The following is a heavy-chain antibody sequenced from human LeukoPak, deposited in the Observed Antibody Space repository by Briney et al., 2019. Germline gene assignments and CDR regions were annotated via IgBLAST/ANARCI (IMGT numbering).Heavy chain of an antibody. V-gene: IGHV3-7*01. J-gene: IGHJ5*02. Sequence: GGSLRLSCAASGSTFSNYWMSWVRQAPGKGLEWVANMNSDGGHRYYLDSVKGRFTISRDNAKSSLFLQMNSLRAEDTAVYYCANFGDLLYLTFDPWGQGTLVTVSS. D-gene: IGHD3-10*01. CDR1: GSTFSNYW. CDR2: MNSDGGHR. CDR3: ANFGDLLYLTFDP.